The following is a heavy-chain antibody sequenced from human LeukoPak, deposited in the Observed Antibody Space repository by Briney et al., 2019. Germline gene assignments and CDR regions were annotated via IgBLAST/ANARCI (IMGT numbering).Heavy chain of an antibody. CDR3: ARETSQKGAHYMDV. D-gene: IGHD3-16*01. Sequence: PSETLSLTCGVYNGSFSGYYWSWIRQTPGKGLEWIGEINQSGSTKYNPSLKSRVTISIDTPKNQFPLKLSSVTAADTAVYYCARETSQKGAHYMDVGGKGTTVTIS. CDR1: NGSFSGYY. CDR2: INQSGST. J-gene: IGHJ6*03. V-gene: IGHV4-34*01.